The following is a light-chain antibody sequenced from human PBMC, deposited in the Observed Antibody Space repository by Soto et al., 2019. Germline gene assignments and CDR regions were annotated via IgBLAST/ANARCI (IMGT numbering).Light chain of an antibody. CDR2: WAS. Sequence: DIVMTQSPDSLAVSLGERATINCKSSQSVLYSSNNKNYLAWYQQKPGQPPKLLIYWASTRESRVPARFSGSESGTDFTLTIRSLQAEDVAVYYCQQYYSTPRTFGQGTKVEIK. V-gene: IGKV4-1*01. CDR1: QSVLYSSNNKNY. CDR3: QQYYSTPRT. J-gene: IGKJ1*01.